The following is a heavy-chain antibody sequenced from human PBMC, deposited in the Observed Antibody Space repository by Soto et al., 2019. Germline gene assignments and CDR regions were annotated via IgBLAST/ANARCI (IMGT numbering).Heavy chain of an antibody. D-gene: IGHD5-18*01. CDR1: GGTFSSYA. V-gene: IGHV1-69*13. Sequence: SVKVSCKASGGTFSSYAISWVRQAPGQGLEWMGGIIPIFGTANCAQKFQGRVTITADESTSTAYMELSSLRSEDTAVYYCAIRGYSYGQQIIFDYWGQGTLVTVSS. J-gene: IGHJ4*02. CDR2: IIPIFGTA. CDR3: AIRGYSYGQQIIFDY.